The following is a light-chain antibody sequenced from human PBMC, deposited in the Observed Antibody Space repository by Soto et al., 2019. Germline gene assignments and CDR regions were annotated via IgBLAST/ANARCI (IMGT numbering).Light chain of an antibody. V-gene: IGKV3-15*01. Sequence: EIVMTQSPATLSVSPGERATLSCRASQSVSSNLAWYQQKPGQAPRLLIYGASTRAAGIPARFSGSGSGTDFTLTISSPQSEDLAVYYCHQYKNWRTFGQGTKVEIK. J-gene: IGKJ1*01. CDR1: QSVSSN. CDR2: GAS. CDR3: HQYKNWRT.